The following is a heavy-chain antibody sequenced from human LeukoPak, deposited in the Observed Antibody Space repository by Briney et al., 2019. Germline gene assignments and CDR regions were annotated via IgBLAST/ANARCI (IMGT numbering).Heavy chain of an antibody. J-gene: IGHJ4*02. V-gene: IGHV3-7*04. CDR1: GFTFSKFW. D-gene: IGHD1-1*01. CDR2: IHPEGNEK. Sequence: GGSLRLSCAVSGFTFSKFWMSWVRQAPGRGLEWVADIHPEGNEKYHVESVKGRFTISRDNAKNLPFLQMNGLRVEDTAVYYCARGDDFSGDHWGQGTLVTVSS. CDR3: ARGDDFSGDH.